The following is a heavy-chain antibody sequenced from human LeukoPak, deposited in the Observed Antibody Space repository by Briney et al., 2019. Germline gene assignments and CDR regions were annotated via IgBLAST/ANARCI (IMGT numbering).Heavy chain of an antibody. D-gene: IGHD5-24*01. CDR3: ATRDGYNLLS. V-gene: IGHV5-51*03. CDR1: GYTYNSYW. Sequence: GESLKISCKGSGYTYNSYWIGWVRQMRGKGLEWIGIIYPIESKTKYSQSFEGQVTISADKSINTAYLQWTSLKASDTAMYFCATRDGYNLLSWGQGTLVTVSS. J-gene: IGHJ4*02. CDR2: IYPIESKT.